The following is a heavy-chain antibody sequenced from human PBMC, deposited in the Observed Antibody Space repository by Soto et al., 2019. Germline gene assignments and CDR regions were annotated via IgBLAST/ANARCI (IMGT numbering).Heavy chain of an antibody. CDR3: ARSQGSSTSLEIYYYYYYGMDV. J-gene: IGHJ6*02. Sequence: SVKVSCKASGGTFSSYAISSVRQAPGQGLEWMGGIIPISGTANYAQKFQGRVTITADESTSTAYMELSSLRSEDTAVYYCARSQGSSTSLEIYYYYYYGMDVWGQGTTVTVSS. V-gene: IGHV1-69*13. CDR1: GGTFSSYA. CDR2: IIPISGTA. D-gene: IGHD2-2*01.